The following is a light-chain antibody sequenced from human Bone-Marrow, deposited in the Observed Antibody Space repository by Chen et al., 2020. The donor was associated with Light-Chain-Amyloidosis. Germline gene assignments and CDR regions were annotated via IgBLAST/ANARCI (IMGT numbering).Light chain of an antibody. V-gene: IGKV3-11*01. CDR3: QQRSHLPPHT. CDR1: QSITTY. Sequence: EIVLTQSPATLSFSPGDRATLSCRASQSITTYLAWYQQKPGQAPRLLIHDASIRATGTPARFSGSGSGTDFILTISSLEPEDFALYFCQQRSHLPPHTFGQGTRLEIK. CDR2: DAS. J-gene: IGKJ2*01.